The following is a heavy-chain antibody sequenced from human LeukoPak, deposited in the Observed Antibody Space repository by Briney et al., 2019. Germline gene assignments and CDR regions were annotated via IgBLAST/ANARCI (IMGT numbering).Heavy chain of an antibody. CDR3: ARDFNWNEPYYFDY. D-gene: IGHD1-1*01. J-gene: IGHJ4*02. Sequence: GGSLRLSRVASGFILENHAMSWIRQAPGKGLEWVSGTSSNGEVKYYADSVKGRFTVSRDNSKDTLYLQMDSLGVEDTAMCYCARDFNWNEPYYFDYWGPGTLVTVSS. CDR2: TSSNGEVK. CDR1: GFILENHA. V-gene: IGHV3-23*01.